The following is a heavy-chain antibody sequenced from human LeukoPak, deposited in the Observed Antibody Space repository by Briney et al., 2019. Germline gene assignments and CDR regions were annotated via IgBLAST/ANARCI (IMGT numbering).Heavy chain of an antibody. D-gene: IGHD2-2*01. CDR2: ISGSGGST. V-gene: IGHV3-23*01. Sequence: PGGSLRLSCAASGFTFSSYAMSWVRQAPGKGLEWVSAISGSGGSTYYADSVKGRFTISRDNSKNTLYLQMNSLRAEDTAVYYCARDDRDTSLQPYYYYYGMDVWGQGTTVTVSS. CDR1: GFTFSSYA. CDR3: ARDDRDTSLQPYYYYYGMDV. J-gene: IGHJ6*02.